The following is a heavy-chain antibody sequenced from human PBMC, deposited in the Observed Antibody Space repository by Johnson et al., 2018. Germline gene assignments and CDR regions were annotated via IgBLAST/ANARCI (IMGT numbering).Heavy chain of an antibody. CDR2: ISWNGDGR. CDR3: VKDLGGRTSH. V-gene: IGHV3-9*01. J-gene: IGHJ1*01. D-gene: IGHD1-26*01. CDR1: GFTYNNYG. Sequence: VQLVQSGGGVVQPGRSLRLSCAASGFTYNNYGIHWVRQTSGRGLEWVSGISWNGDGRTYADSVKGRFTISRDNNKNSVFLLMSNLRPEDTALYYCVKDLGGRTSHWGQGTLVTVSS.